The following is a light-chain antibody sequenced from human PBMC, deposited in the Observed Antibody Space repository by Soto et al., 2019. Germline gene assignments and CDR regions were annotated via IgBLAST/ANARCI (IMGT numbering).Light chain of an antibody. Sequence: EIVLTQSPGTLSLSPGERATLSCRASQSVSSSYLAWYQQKPGQAPRLLIYGTSSRATGIADRFSGSGSGTDFTLTISRLEPEDFAVYYWQQYGSSPMYTFGQGTQLEIK. CDR3: QQYGSSPMYT. J-gene: IGKJ2*01. CDR1: QSVSSSY. CDR2: GTS. V-gene: IGKV3-20*01.